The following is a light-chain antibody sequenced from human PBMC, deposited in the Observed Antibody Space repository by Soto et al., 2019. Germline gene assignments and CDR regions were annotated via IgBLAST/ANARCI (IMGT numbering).Light chain of an antibody. CDR2: AAS. J-gene: IGKJ5*01. Sequence: DIQMTQSPSSLSASVGDRVTITGRASQSISSYLNWYQQKPGEAPKLLIYAASSLQSGVPSRFSGSGSGTDFTLTISSLQPEDFATYYCQQSYSTPITFGQGTRLEI. V-gene: IGKV1-39*01. CDR1: QSISSY. CDR3: QQSYSTPIT.